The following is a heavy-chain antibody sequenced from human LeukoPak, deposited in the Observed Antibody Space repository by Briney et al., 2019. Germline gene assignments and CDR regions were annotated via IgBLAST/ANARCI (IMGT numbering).Heavy chain of an antibody. CDR3: AKGVGIVVDNFDY. V-gene: IGHV3-30*02. CDR1: GFTFSSYS. Sequence: PGGSLRLSCAASGFTFSSYSMNWVRQAPGKGLEWVAFIRYDGSNKYYADSVKGRFTISRDNSKNTLYLQMNSLRAEDTAVYYCAKGVGIVVDNFDYWGQGTLVTVSS. D-gene: IGHD3-22*01. CDR2: IRYDGSNK. J-gene: IGHJ4*02.